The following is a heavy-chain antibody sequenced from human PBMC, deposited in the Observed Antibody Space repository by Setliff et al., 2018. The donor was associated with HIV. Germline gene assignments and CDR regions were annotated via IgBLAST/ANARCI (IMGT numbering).Heavy chain of an antibody. CDR2: IYASGSI. J-gene: IGHJ2*01. CDR3: ARKEVIGPRRLYYYHDL. V-gene: IGHV4-39*07. Sequence: SETLSLTCSVSGSPLTTSTYYWGWIRQPPGKGLEWIGNIYASGSIIYNPSLKSRVTMSVDTSQNQVSLDLESVTAADTAVYYCARKEVIGPRRLYYYHDLWGRGTLVTVSS. D-gene: IGHD2-2*01. CDR1: GSPLTTSTYY.